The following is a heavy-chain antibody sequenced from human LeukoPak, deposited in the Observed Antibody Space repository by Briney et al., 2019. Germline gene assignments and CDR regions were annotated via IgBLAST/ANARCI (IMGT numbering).Heavy chain of an antibody. D-gene: IGHD2-15*01. V-gene: IGHV1-18*01. Sequence: ASVTVSCTASVYTFTSYGISWVRPAPGQGLAWMGWISAYNGNTNYAQKLQGRVTMTTDTSTSTAYMELRSLRSDDTAVYYCASDLGYCSGGSCFPGAAFDIWGQGTMVTVSS. CDR2: ISAYNGNT. J-gene: IGHJ3*02. CDR3: ASDLGYCSGGSCFPGAAFDI. CDR1: VYTFTSYG.